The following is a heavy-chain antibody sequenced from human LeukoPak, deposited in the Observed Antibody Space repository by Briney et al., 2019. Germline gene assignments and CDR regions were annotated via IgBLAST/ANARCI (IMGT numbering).Heavy chain of an antibody. V-gene: IGHV4-39*01. D-gene: IGHD2-21*02. CDR1: GGSISSSSYY. CDR2: TYYSGST. J-gene: IGHJ4*02. CDR3: ARPTQAYCGGDCSITAPFDY. Sequence: SETLSLTCTVSGGSISSSSYYWGWLRQPPGTGLEWIGSTYYSGSTYYNPSLKSRVTISVDTSKNQFSLKLSSVTAADTAVYYCARPTQAYCGGDCSITAPFDYWGQGTLVTVSS.